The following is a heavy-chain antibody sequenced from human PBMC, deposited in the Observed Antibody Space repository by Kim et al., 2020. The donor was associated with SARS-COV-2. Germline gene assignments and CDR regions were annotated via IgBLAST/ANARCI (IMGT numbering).Heavy chain of an antibody. D-gene: IGHD5-12*01. CDR3: ASERGYSGYDSLTFDY. V-gene: IGHV3-48*04. J-gene: IGHJ4*01. CDR2: ISSSSSTI. Sequence: GGSLRLSCAASGFTFSSYSMNWVRQAPGKGLEWVSYISSSSSTIYYADSVKGRFTISRDNAKNLLYLQMNSLRAEDTAVYYCASERGYSGYDSLTFDYWG. CDR1: GFTFSSYS.